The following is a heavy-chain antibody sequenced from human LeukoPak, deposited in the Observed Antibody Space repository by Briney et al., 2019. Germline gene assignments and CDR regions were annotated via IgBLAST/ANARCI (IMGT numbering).Heavy chain of an antibody. CDR1: GGSITSYS. Sequence: SETLSLTCTVSGGSITSYSWTWIRQSPGKGLEWIGSFFYTGNTNYNPSLESRATISVDTSKNQFSLRLSSVTAADTAVYYCARRLYSSVWSFWFDPWGQGTLVIVSS. CDR3: ARRLYSSVWSFWFDP. J-gene: IGHJ5*02. CDR2: FFYTGNT. D-gene: IGHD6-19*01. V-gene: IGHV4-59*01.